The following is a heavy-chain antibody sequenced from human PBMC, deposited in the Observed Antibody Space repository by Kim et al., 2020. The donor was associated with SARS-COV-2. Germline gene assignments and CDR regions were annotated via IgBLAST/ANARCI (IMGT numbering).Heavy chain of an antibody. Sequence: GGSLRLSCAASGFTFSSYAMHWVRQAPGKGLEWVAVISYDGSNKYYADSVKGRFTISRDNSKNTLYLQMNSLRAEDTAVYYCASGGGEGITIMDWGQGTLVTVSS. J-gene: IGHJ1*01. V-gene: IGHV3-30-3*01. D-gene: IGHD3-10*01. CDR1: GFTFSSYA. CDR3: ASGGGEGITIMD. CDR2: ISYDGSNK.